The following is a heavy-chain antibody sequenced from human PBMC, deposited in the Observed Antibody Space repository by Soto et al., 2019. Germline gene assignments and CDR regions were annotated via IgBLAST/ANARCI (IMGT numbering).Heavy chain of an antibody. Sequence: QVQLVQSGAEVKKPGSSVKVSCKASGGTFSSYAISWVRQAPGQGLEWMGGIIPIFGTANYAQKFQGRVTITADESTSTAYMELSSQRSEDTAVYYCASVLELHYYYGMDVWGQGTTVTVSS. CDR2: IIPIFGTA. CDR3: ASVLELHYYYGMDV. CDR1: GGTFSSYA. V-gene: IGHV1-69*12. D-gene: IGHD1-7*01. J-gene: IGHJ6*02.